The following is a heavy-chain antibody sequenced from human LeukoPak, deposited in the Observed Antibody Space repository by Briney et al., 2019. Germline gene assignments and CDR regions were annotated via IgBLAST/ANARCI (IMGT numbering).Heavy chain of an antibody. CDR1: GGTFSSYA. Sequence: SVKVSCKASGGTFSSYAISWVRQAPGQGLEWMGGIIPIFGTANYAQEFQGRVTITTDESTSTAYMELSSLRSEDTAVYYCARSGRELEDAFDIWGQGTMVTVSS. D-gene: IGHD1-1*01. J-gene: IGHJ3*02. CDR2: IIPIFGTA. V-gene: IGHV1-69*05. CDR3: ARSGRELEDAFDI.